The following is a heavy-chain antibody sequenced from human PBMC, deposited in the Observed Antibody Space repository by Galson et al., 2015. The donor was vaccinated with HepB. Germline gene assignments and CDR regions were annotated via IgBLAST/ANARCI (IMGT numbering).Heavy chain of an antibody. CDR2: ISDYNGNT. J-gene: IGHJ4*02. V-gene: IGHV1-18*04. D-gene: IGHD6-19*01. Sequence: SVKVSCKASGYSFTSYGISWVRQAPGQGLELMGWISDYNGNTNYAQKLQGRVTMITDTSTSTAYLELRSLRSDDTAVYYCARAPGIAVTSSELDYWCQGTLVTVSS. CDR1: GYSFTSYG. CDR3: ARAPGIAVTSSELDY.